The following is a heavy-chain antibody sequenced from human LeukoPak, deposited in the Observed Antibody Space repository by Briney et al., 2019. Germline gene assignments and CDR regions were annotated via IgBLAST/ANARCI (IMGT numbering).Heavy chain of an antibody. D-gene: IGHD1-26*01. CDR3: ARLNRIGGTYFFDY. Sequence: GGSLRLSCAASVFTFSDHYMDWVRQAPGKGLEWVGRTRNKANSYSTAYAASVRDRFTISRDVSENSLYLQMSSLKTEDTAVYYCARLNRIGGTYFFDYWGQGTLVTVSS. CDR2: TRNKANSYST. J-gene: IGHJ4*02. V-gene: IGHV3-72*01. CDR1: VFTFSDHY.